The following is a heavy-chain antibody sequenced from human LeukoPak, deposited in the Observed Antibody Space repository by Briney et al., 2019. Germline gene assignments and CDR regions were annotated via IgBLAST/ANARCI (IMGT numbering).Heavy chain of an antibody. CDR3: ATYSSSWSNDY. V-gene: IGHV3-7*01. Sequence: GGSLRLSCAASGFTFSTYWMTWVRQAPGKGLEWVANMKGDGSEIYYVDSVKGRFTISRDNSKNTLYLQMNSLRAEDTAVYYCATYSSSWSNDYWGQGTLVTVSS. D-gene: IGHD6-13*01. CDR1: GFTFSTYW. CDR2: MKGDGSEI. J-gene: IGHJ4*02.